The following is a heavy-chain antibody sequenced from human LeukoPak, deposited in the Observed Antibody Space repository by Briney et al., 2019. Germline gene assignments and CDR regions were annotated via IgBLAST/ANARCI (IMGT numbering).Heavy chain of an antibody. J-gene: IGHJ4*02. CDR3: AKDLHYGSADY. D-gene: IGHD3-10*01. CDR1: GFTLSSHS. Sequence: PGGSLRLSCVVSGFTLSSHSMNWVRQAPGKGLEWVSYISSSSRTIYYADSVKGRFTISRDNAKNALYLQMNSLRAEDTAVYYCAKDLHYGSADYWGQGTLVTVSS. V-gene: IGHV3-48*04. CDR2: ISSSSRTI.